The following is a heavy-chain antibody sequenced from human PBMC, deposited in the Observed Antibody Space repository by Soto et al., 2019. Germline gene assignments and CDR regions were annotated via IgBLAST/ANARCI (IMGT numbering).Heavy chain of an antibody. D-gene: IGHD2-15*01. CDR3: APGYCSGGSCDAFDI. J-gene: IGHJ3*02. Sequence: VQLVESGGGVVQPGRSLRLSCAASGFTFSSYGMHWVRQAPGKGLEWVAVIWYDGSNKYYADSVKGRFTISRDNSKNTLYLQMNSLRAEDTAVYYCAPGYCSGGSCDAFDIWGQGTMVTVSS. CDR1: GFTFSSYG. CDR2: IWYDGSNK. V-gene: IGHV3-33*01.